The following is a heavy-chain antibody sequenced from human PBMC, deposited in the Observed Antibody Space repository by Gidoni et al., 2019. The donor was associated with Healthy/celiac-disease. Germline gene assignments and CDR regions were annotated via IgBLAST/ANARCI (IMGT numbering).Heavy chain of an antibody. V-gene: IGHV3-33*01. CDR2: IWYDGSNK. CDR3: ARGPAILTGLDY. CDR1: GFTFSSYG. Sequence: QVQLVESGGGVVQPGRSMRLSCAASGFTFSSYGMHWVRQAPGKGLGWGAVIWYDGSNKYYADSVKGRFTISRDNSKNTLYLQMNSLRAEDTAVYYCARGPAILTGLDYWGQGTLVTVSS. D-gene: IGHD3-9*01. J-gene: IGHJ4*02.